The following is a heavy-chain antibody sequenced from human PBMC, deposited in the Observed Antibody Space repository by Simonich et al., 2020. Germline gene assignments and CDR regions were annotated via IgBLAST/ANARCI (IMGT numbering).Heavy chain of an antibody. J-gene: IGHJ3*02. D-gene: IGHD2-2*01. CDR2: INPNRGGT. CDR1: GYTFTGYY. Sequence: QVQLVQSGAEVKKPGASVKVSCKASGYTFTGYYMHWVRQAPGQGLEWMGWINPNRGGTNYAQKVQGRVTMTRDTSISTAYMELGRLRSDDTAVYYCARDPVVPAAIRNAFDIWGQGTMVTVSS. CDR3: ARDPVVPAAIRNAFDI. V-gene: IGHV1-2*02.